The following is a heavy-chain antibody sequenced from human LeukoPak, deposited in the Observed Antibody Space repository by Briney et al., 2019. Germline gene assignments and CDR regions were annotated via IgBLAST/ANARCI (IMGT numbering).Heavy chain of an antibody. CDR3: AKHIGYCSGGTCYYDY. J-gene: IGHJ4*02. V-gene: IGHV3-23*01. CDR1: GFTFSAYN. CDR2: IGSSGSST. D-gene: IGHD2-15*01. Sequence: GGSLRFSCAASGFTFSAYNMIWVRQAPGKGLAWVSAIGSSGSSTYYADSVKGRFIISRDNSKNTLYLQMNSLTVDDTAVYYCAKHIGYCSGGTCYYDYWGQGTLVTVSS.